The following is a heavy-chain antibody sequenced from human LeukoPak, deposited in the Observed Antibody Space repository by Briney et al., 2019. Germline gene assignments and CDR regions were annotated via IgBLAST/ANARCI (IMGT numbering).Heavy chain of an antibody. CDR3: ARRMGSMVRGAEGFDY. V-gene: IGHV5-51*01. D-gene: IGHD3-10*01. CDR1: GYSFTSYW. CDR2: IYPGDSDT. J-gene: IGHJ4*02. Sequence: GESLKISCKGSGYSFTSYWIGWVRQMPGKGLEWMGIIYPGDSDTRYSPSFQGQVTISADKSISTAYLQWSCLKASDTAMYYCARRMGSMVRGAEGFDYWGQGTLVTVSS.